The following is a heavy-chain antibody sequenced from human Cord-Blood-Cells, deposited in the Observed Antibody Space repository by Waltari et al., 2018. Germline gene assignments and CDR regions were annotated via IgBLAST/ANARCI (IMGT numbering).Heavy chain of an antibody. CDR2: IIPILGIA. D-gene: IGHD4-17*01. V-gene: IGHV1-69*08. J-gene: IGHJ2*01. CDR1: GGTFSSHT. CDR3: ARDNSYGDYGAWYFDL. Sequence: QVQLVQSGAEVKKPGSSVKVSCKASGGTFSSHTISRVRQAPGQGLEWMGRIIPILGIANDAQKFQGRVTITADKSTSTAYMELSSLRSEDTAVYYCARDNSYGDYGAWYFDLWGRGTLVTVSS.